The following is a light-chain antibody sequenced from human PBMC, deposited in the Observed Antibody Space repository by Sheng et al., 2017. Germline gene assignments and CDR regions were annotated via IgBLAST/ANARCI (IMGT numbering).Light chain of an antibody. CDR1: SDDIGRYNY. J-gene: IGLJ2*01. CDR3: SSYTRTTTLI. CDR2: DVT. Sequence: QSALTQPASVSGSPGQSITISCTGTSDDIGRYNYVSWYQQHPGRVPKVLIYDVTSRPSGISGRFSGSKSGNTASLTISGLQAEDEADYYCSSYTRTTTLIFGGGTKLTVL. V-gene: IGLV2-14*03.